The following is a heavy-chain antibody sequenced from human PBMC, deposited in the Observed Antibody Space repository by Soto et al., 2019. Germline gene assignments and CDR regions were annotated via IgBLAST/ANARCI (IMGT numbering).Heavy chain of an antibody. Sequence: PGGSLRLSCAAAGFTFSTYAMSWVRQAPGKGLEWVSAISGSGSSTYYADSVKGRFTISRDNSKNTLYLQMNSLRAEDTAVYYCAKDIVVVPSVMDYHRVQPWGQGSTVTVPS. CDR1: GFTFSTYA. V-gene: IGHV3-23*01. CDR3: AKDIVVVPSVMDYHRVQP. CDR2: ISGSGSST. D-gene: IGHD2-2*01. J-gene: IGHJ6*02.